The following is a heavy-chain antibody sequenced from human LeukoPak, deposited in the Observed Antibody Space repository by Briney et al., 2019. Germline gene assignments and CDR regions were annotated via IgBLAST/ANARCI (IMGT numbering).Heavy chain of an antibody. V-gene: IGHV3-30-3*01. Sequence: QPGGSLRLSCAASGFTFSSYAMHWVRQAPGKGLEWVAVISYDGSNKYYADSVKGRFTISRDNSKNTLYLQMNSLRAEDTAVYYYARAHYDSSGYYYFQHWGQGTLVTVSS. CDR1: GFTFSSYA. CDR2: ISYDGSNK. J-gene: IGHJ1*01. CDR3: ARAHYDSSGYYYFQH. D-gene: IGHD3-22*01.